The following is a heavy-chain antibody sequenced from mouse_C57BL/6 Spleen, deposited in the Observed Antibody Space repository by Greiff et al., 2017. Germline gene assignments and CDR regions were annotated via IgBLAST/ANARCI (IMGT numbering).Heavy chain of an antibody. CDR2: ISDGGSYT. CDR1: GFTFSSYA. D-gene: IGHD3-1*01. CDR3: ARDRRVDY. V-gene: IGHV5-4*01. J-gene: IGHJ4*01. Sequence: VQLKESGGGLVKPGGSLKLSCAASGFTFSSYAMSWVRQTPEKRLEWVATISDGGSYTYYPDNVKGRITISRDNAKNNLYLQMSHLKSEDTAMYYCARDRRVDYWGQGTSVTVSA.